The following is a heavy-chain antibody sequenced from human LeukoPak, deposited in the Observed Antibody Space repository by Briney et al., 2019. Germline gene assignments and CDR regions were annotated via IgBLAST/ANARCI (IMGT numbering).Heavy chain of an antibody. J-gene: IGHJ5*02. Sequence: SETLSLTCTDSGGSISSYYWSWIRQPPGKGLEWIGYIYTSGSTNYNPSLKSRVTISVDTSKNQFSLKLSSVTAADTAVYYCAGIVVGAPSLGFDPWGQGTLVTVSS. V-gene: IGHV4-4*09. D-gene: IGHD1-26*01. CDR3: AGIVVGAPSLGFDP. CDR2: IYTSGST. CDR1: GGSISSYY.